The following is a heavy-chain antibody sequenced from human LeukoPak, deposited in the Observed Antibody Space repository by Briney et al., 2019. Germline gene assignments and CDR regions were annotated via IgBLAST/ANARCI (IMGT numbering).Heavy chain of an antibody. V-gene: IGHV3-64D*06. CDR3: VVQGWVFRAPTQYYFDY. J-gene: IGHJ4*02. CDR2: ISSNGGSR. CDR1: GFTFSSYA. Sequence: GGSLRLSCSASGFTFSSYAMHWVRQAPGKGLEYVSAISSNGGSRYYADSVKGRFTISRDNSKNTLYLQMSSLSAEDTTVYYCVVQGWVFRAPTQYYFDYWGQGTLVTVSS. D-gene: IGHD1-1*01.